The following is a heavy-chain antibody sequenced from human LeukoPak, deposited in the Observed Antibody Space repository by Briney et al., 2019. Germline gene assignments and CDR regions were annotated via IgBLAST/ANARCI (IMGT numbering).Heavy chain of an antibody. Sequence: PGGSLRLSCAASGFTFSTCVMSWVRQVPGKGLEWVSALSGNGETSYYTDSVKGRFTISRDNSKNTLHLQMNFLRADDSAVYYCAKDRIAVSGAGPFDYWGRGTLVTVSA. D-gene: IGHD6-19*01. CDR2: LSGNGETS. J-gene: IGHJ4*02. CDR3: AKDRIAVSGAGPFDY. CDR1: GFTFSTCV. V-gene: IGHV3-23*01.